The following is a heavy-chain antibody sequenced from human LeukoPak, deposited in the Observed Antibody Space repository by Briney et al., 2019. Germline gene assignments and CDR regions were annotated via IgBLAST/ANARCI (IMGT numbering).Heavy chain of an antibody. D-gene: IGHD5-12*01. Sequence: GASLTLSCKGSGVGFINHGIHWVRQAPGKGPDWLATIWHDGSNEEYGDSVKGRVTISRDNSKSTLYLRITSLRDEDTAVYFCARGRYIGYDYVLDSWGQGTLVTVSS. CDR2: IWHDGSNE. J-gene: IGHJ5*01. CDR1: GVGFINHG. CDR3: ARGRYIGYDYVLDS. V-gene: IGHV3-33*01.